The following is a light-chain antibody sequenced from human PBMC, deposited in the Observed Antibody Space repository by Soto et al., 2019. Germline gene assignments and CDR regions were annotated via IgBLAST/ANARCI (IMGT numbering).Light chain of an antibody. Sequence: EIVLTQSPGTLSLSTGERATFSCRASQSVSSSYLAWYQQKPGQAPTLLIYGASNRATGIPDRFSGSGSGTEFTLTISRLQSEDFAVYYCQQYNNWPPTTFGQGTRLEIK. CDR2: GAS. CDR1: QSVSSSY. J-gene: IGKJ5*01. CDR3: QQYNNWPPTT. V-gene: IGKV3-20*01.